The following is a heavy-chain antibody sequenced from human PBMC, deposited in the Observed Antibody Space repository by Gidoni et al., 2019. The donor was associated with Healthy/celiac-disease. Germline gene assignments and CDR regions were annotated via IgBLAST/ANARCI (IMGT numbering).Heavy chain of an antibody. J-gene: IGHJ3*02. D-gene: IGHD3-3*01. CDR2: IIPIVGTA. V-gene: IGHV1-69*01. CDR3: ARDHRGLRSPDAFDI. CDR1: GGTFSRYA. Sequence: QVQLVQSGAEVKKPGSSVKVSCKASGGTFSRYAISWVRQALGQGLEWMGGIIPIVGTANYAQKFQGRVTITADESTSTAYMELSSLRSEDTAVYYCARDHRGLRSPDAFDIWGQGTMVTVSS.